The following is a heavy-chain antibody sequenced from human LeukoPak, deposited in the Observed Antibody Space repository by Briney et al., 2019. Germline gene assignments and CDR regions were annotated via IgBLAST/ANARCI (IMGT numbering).Heavy chain of an antibody. CDR3: TRDIYDFWTDSARHYFDY. Sequence: PGESLRLSCAASGFTFGDYSMHWVRQAPGKGLEWVSLINWAGSSTHYTDSVKGRFTISRDNAKNTLYLQINSLRAADTAVYYCTRDIYDFWTDSARHYFDYWGQGTLVTVSS. J-gene: IGHJ4*02. V-gene: IGHV3-43*01. D-gene: IGHD3/OR15-3a*01. CDR1: GFTFGDYS. CDR2: INWAGSST.